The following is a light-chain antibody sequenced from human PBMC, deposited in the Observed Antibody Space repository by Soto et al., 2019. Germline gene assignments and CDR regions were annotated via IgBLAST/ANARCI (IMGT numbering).Light chain of an antibody. CDR2: SNN. V-gene: IGLV1-44*01. J-gene: IGLJ2*01. CDR1: SSNVGRNT. CDR3: AAWDDSLNAVV. Sequence: QSVLTQPPSASGTPGQRVTISCSGSSSNVGRNTVNWYQQLPGTAPKLRIYSNNQRPSGVPDRFSGSKSGTSASLAISGLQSEDEADYYCAAWDDSLNAVVFGGGTKLTVL.